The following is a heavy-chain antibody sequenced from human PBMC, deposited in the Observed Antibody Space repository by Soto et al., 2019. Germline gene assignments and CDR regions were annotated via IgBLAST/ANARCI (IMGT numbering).Heavy chain of an antibody. CDR2: SGVYKGKT. D-gene: IGHD3-3*01. J-gene: IGHJ6*02. Sequence: QVQVVQAGDEVKETGASVRVACKTAGYSFTASGINRGRQPPGQGLEWMGRSGVYKGKTKYENKVQGRVTMTTDTYTSTAYIETRTLRSEVRAIYYCARDAPPPELRFLEWHYYVYNGMDVWGQGTTVTVSS. CDR1: GYSFTASG. CDR3: ARDAPPPELRFLEWHYYVYNGMDV. V-gene: IGHV1-18*01.